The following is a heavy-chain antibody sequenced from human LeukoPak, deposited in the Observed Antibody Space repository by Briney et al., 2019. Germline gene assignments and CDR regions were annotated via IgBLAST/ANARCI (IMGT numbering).Heavy chain of an antibody. D-gene: IGHD1-26*01. CDR1: GGSISSSSYS. CDR2: IYYSGRT. J-gene: IGHJ5*02. V-gene: IGHV4-39*01. CDR3: ARRGIVGATRVWFDP. Sequence: PSETLSLTCTVSGGSISSSSYSWGWIRQPPGKGLEWIGSIYYSGRTYYHPSLKRRVTISVDTYKNQCSLKLSSVTAADTAVYYCARRGIVGATRVWFDPWGQGTLVTVSS.